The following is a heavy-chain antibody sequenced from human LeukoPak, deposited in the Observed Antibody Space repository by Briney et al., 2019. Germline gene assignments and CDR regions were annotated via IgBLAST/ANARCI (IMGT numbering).Heavy chain of an antibody. CDR2: INPNSGGT. CDR3: SRAGLGSGWFGDYYYYRDV. V-gene: IGHV1-2*02. J-gene: IGHJ6*03. CDR1: GYTFTGYY. D-gene: IGHD6-19*01. Sequence: SVKLSCTASGYTFTGYYMHWVRQAPGQGLEWMGWINPNSGGTNYAQTFKGRVTMTRATANSSAYMELSRLRCGASAVTYCSRAGLGSGWFGDYYYYRDVWGKGTTVTVYS.